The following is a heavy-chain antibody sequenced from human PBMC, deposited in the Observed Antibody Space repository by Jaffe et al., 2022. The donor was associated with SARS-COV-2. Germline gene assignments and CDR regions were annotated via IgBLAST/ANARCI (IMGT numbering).Heavy chain of an antibody. CDR2: ISYDGSNK. V-gene: IGHV3-30-3*01. Sequence: QVQLVESGGGVVQPGRSLRLSCAASGFTFSSYAMHWVRQAPGKGLEWVAVISYDGSNKYYADSVKGRFTISRDNSKNTLYLQMNSLRAEDTAVYYCARDQILFGSIAVAGTWAGYFDYWGQGTLVTVSS. CDR1: GFTFSSYA. D-gene: IGHD6-19*01. CDR3: ARDQILFGSIAVAGTWAGYFDY. J-gene: IGHJ4*02.